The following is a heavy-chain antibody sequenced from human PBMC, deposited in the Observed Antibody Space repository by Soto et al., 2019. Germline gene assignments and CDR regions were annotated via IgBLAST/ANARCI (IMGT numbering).Heavy chain of an antibody. D-gene: IGHD3-3*01. V-gene: IGHV3-49*04. CDR3: TRRRPNDFWSGYPFAY. Sequence: GGSLRLSCAAFGFTFSSYAMHWVRQAPGKGLEWVGFIRSKAYGGTTEYAASVKGRFTISRDDSKSIAYLQMNSLKTEDTAVYYCTRRRPNDFWSGYPFAYWGQGTLVTVSS. J-gene: IGHJ4*02. CDR2: IRSKAYGGTT. CDR1: GFTFSSYA.